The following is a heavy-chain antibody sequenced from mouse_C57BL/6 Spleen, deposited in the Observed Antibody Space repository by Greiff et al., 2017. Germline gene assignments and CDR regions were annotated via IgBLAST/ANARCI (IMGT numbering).Heavy chain of an antibody. CDR3: ARGYYGSSPGLAY. CDR1: GYAFSSYW. D-gene: IGHD1-1*01. Sequence: VQLVESGAELVKPGASVKISCKASGYAFSSYWMNWVKQRPGKGLEWIGQIYPGDGDTNYNGKFKGKATLTADKSSSTAYMQLSSLTSEDSAVYFCARGYYGSSPGLAYWGQGTLVTVSA. CDR2: IYPGDGDT. J-gene: IGHJ3*01. V-gene: IGHV1-80*01.